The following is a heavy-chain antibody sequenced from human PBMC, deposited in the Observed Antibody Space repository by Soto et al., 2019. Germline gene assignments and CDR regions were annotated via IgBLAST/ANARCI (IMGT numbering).Heavy chain of an antibody. CDR1: GDTFTSYY. V-gene: IGHV1-46*01. CDR3: ARDPWPGATIMSPTEGGAFDI. J-gene: IGHJ3*02. CDR2: INPSGGST. Sequence: ASVKVSCKASGDTFTSYYMHWVRQAPGQGLEWMGIINPSGGSTSYAQKFQGRVTMTRDKSTSTAYMELSSLRSEDTAVYYCARDPWPGATIMSPTEGGAFDIWGQGTMVTVSS. D-gene: IGHD5-12*01.